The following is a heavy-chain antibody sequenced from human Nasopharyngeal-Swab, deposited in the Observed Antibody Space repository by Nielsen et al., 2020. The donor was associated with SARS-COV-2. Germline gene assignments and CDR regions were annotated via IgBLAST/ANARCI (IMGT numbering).Heavy chain of an antibody. CDR3: AREDVLTGFGAPDY. V-gene: IGHV3-33*08. Sequence: GESLKISCVASGFTFSSHAMSWVRQAPGKGLEWVAVIWYDGSSMFYADSVKGRFTISRDNSKHTLYLQLNSLRAEDTAVYYCAREDVLTGFGAPDYWGQGTLVTVSS. CDR2: IWYDGSSM. J-gene: IGHJ4*02. CDR1: GFTFSSHA. D-gene: IGHD3-10*01.